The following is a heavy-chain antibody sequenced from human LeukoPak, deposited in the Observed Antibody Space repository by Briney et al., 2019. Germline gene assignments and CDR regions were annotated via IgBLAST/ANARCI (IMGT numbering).Heavy chain of an antibody. CDR2: ISDSGDSP. V-gene: IGHV3-23*01. Sequence: GGSLRLSCEASGFTFRTYAMSWVRQVPGKGPEWVSGISDSGDSPYYANSVKGRFTISRDNSKNILYLQMSSLRAEDTAVYYCAKGYTDFDFWGQGTLVTVSS. J-gene: IGHJ4*02. CDR1: GFTFRTYA. CDR3: AKGYTDFDF. D-gene: IGHD3-16*02.